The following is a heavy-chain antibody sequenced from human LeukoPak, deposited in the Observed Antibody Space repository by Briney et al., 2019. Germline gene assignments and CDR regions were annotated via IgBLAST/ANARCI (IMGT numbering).Heavy chain of an antibody. Sequence: PGGSLRLSCAASGFTFSSYSMTWVRQTPGKGLEWVSGISDSGDSTYYADSVKGRFTISRDNSRNTLYLEMNSLRAKDTAVYYCTKWSGFGNDWGQGTLVTVSS. CDR1: GFTFSSYS. D-gene: IGHD3-10*01. V-gene: IGHV3-23*01. J-gene: IGHJ4*02. CDR3: TKWSGFGND. CDR2: ISDSGDST.